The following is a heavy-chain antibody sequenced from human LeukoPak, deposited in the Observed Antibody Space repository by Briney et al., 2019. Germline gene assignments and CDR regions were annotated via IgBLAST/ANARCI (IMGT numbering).Heavy chain of an antibody. D-gene: IGHD3-3*01. CDR1: GFTFSSYG. CDR3: AKDGLRFLEWLPPLYYYYYMDV. V-gene: IGHV3-30*18. Sequence: GGSLRLSCAASGFTFSSYGMHWVRQAPGKGLEWVAVISYDGSNKYYADSVKGRFTISRDNSKNTLYLQMNSLRAEDTAVYYCAKDGLRFLEWLPPLYYYYYMDVWGKGTTVTVSS. J-gene: IGHJ6*03. CDR2: ISYDGSNK.